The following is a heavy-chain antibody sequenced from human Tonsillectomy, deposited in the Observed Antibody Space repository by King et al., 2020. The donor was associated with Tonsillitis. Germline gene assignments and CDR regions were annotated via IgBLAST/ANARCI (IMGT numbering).Heavy chain of an antibody. CDR2: IWYDGSNK. CDR3: ARVGYSNGWYYFDY. V-gene: IGHV3-33*08. D-gene: IGHD6-19*01. CDR1: GFTFSRYG. J-gene: IGHJ4*02. Sequence: VQLVESGGGVVQPGRSLRLSCVASGFTFSRYGMHWVRQAPGKGLEWVAVIWYDGSNKYYADSMKGRFTSSRDNSKNTLYLQMNSLRAEDTAVYYCARVGYSNGWYYFDYWGQGTLVTVSS.